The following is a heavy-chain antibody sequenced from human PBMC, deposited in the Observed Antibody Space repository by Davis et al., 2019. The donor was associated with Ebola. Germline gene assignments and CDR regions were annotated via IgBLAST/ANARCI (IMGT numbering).Heavy chain of an antibody. V-gene: IGHV4-30-4*08. Sequence: MPSETLSLTCSVSGGSISSGTYYWSWIRQHPGRGLEWIGFIYYSGSTYYNPSLKSRVTISVDTSKSQFSLRLSSVTAADTAVYYCARGDRTPPNWFDPWGQGTLVTVSS. J-gene: IGHJ5*02. CDR3: ARGDRTPPNWFDP. CDR1: GGSISSGTYY. CDR2: IYYSGST.